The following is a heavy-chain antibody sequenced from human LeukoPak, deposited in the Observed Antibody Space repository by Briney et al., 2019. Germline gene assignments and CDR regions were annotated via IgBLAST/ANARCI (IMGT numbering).Heavy chain of an antibody. J-gene: IGHJ6*02. V-gene: IGHV5-51*01. CDR2: IFPIDSET. CDR1: GYSFSSDW. Sequence: GESLKIPCKVSGYSFSSDWIAWVRQMPGKCLEWMGIIFPIDSETTYSPSFQGQVTISADKSISTAYLQWSSLKASDTAMYYCTRGCSGGSCSRDAMDVWGQGTMVTVSS. D-gene: IGHD2-15*01. CDR3: TRGCSGGSCSRDAMDV.